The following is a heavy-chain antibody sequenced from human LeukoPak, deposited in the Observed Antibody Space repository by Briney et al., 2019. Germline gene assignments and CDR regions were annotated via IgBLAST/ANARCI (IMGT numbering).Heavy chain of an antibody. V-gene: IGHV3-7*01. D-gene: IGHD6-19*01. CDR1: GFTFSNYW. Sequence: GGSLRLSCAASGFTFSNYWMSWVRQAPGKGLEWVANIKQDGSEKYYVDSVKGRFTISRDNAKNSLYLQMNSLRAEDTAVYYCARDRAHSSGWYGFDYWGQGTLVTVSS. CDR3: ARDRAHSSGWYGFDY. CDR2: IKQDGSEK. J-gene: IGHJ4*02.